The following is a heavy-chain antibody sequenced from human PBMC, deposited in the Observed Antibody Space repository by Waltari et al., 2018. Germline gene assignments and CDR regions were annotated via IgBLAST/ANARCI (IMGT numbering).Heavy chain of an antibody. CDR3: ARQSGRIYGHFDP. D-gene: IGHD3-10*01. V-gene: IGHV4-39*01. J-gene: IGHJ5*02. Sequence: QMHLQESGPGLVKQSETLSLTCTVSGGSIRSGTHYWAWIRQPPGQVLELVGISYPTGTRYYMPSCKGRVSISLDTSKNQFSLRFDSVTATDTATYCCARQSGRIYGHFDPWGPGTLVTVSS. CDR2: SYPTGTR. CDR1: GGSIRSGTHY.